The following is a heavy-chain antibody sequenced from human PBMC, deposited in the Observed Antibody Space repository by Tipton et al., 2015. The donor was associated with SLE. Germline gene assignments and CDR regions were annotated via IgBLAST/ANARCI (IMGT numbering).Heavy chain of an antibody. D-gene: IGHD3-10*01. CDR1: GGSISSYY. J-gene: IGHJ3*02. V-gene: IGHV4-59*08. CDR3: ARPITMGGPNAFDI. CDR2: IYYSGST. Sequence: TLSLTCTVSGGSISSYYWSWIRQPPRKGLEWIGYIYYSGSTNYNPSLKSRVTISVDTSKNQFSLKLSSVTAADTAVYYCARPITMGGPNAFDIWGQGTMVTVSS.